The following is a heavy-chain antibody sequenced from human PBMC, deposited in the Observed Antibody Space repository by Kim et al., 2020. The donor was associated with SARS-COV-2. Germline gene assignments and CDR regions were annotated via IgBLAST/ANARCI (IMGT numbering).Heavy chain of an antibody. CDR2: VFYGGTT. J-gene: IGHJ4*02. V-gene: IGHV4-39*01. D-gene: IGHD1-1*01. CDR3: ARYQSGTMFAS. CDR1: DGSLTSRDYY. Sequence: SETLSLTCSVSDGSLTSRDYYWGWIRQPPGKGLEYIGAVFYGGTTHYNPSLRGRVIISVDTSKNQFSLNVNSVTATDTAVYYCARYQSGTMFASWGRGTLVTVSP.